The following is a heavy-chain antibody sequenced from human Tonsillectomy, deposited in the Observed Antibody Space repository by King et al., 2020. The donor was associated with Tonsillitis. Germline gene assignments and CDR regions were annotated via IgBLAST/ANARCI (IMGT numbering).Heavy chain of an antibody. J-gene: IGHJ4*02. CDR3: AREFKRDCSSTSCHFLY. CDR1: GYTFTNYA. V-gene: IGHV7-4-1*02. D-gene: IGHD2-2*01. Sequence: QLVQSGSELKKPGASVKVSCKASGYTFTNYAMNWVRQAPGQGLEWMGWINTNTGNPTYAQGFTGRFVFSLDTSVTTAYLQISSLKAEDTAVYYCAREFKRDCSSTSCHFLYWGQGTLVTVSS. CDR2: INTNTGNP.